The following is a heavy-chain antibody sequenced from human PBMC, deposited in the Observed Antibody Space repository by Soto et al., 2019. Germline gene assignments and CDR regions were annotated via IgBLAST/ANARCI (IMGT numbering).Heavy chain of an antibody. CDR2: ISTWSGDT. V-gene: IGHV1-18*01. CDR3: ARDYTITREDCFDP. J-gene: IGHJ5*02. D-gene: IGHD3-10*01. Sequence: QVQLVQSGAEVKKPGASVKVSCKPSGYTFSSHGLSWVRQAPGQGLEWLGWISTWSGDTNYAQKFQGRVTMTIDRSTSTAYMEVKSLRSDDTAVYYCARDYTITREDCFDPWGQGTLVTVSS. CDR1: GYTFSSHG.